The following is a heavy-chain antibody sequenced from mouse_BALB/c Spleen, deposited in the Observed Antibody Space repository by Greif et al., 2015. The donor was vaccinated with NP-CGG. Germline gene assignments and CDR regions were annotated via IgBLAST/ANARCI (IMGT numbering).Heavy chain of an antibody. CDR3: AKDKIVEYFDV. J-gene: IGHJ1*01. V-gene: IGHV1S135*01. D-gene: IGHD1-1*01. Sequence: VQLQQSGPELVKPGASVKVSCKASGYAFTGSNMYWVKQSHGKSLEWIGYIDPYNGGTTYNQKFKGKATLTVDKSSSTAYIHLNNLTSEGSTVYYFAKDKIVEYFDVWGAGTTVTVSS. CDR1: GYAFTGSN. CDR2: IDPYNGGT.